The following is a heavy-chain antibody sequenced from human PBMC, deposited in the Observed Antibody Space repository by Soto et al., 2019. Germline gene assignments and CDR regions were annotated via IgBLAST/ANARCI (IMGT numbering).Heavy chain of an antibody. CDR3: ATYCSSTSCENYYGMDV. CDR2: INPNSGGT. V-gene: IGHV1-2*04. D-gene: IGHD2-2*01. J-gene: IGHJ6*02. CDR1: GYTFTGYY. Sequence: GASVKVSCKASGYTFTGYYMHWVRQAPGQGLEWMGWINPNSGGTNYAQKFQGWVTMTRDTSISTAYMELSRLRSDDTAVYYCATYCSSTSCENYYGMDVWGQGTTVTVSS.